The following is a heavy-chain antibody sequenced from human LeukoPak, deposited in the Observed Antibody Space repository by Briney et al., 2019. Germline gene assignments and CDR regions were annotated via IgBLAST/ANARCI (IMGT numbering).Heavy chain of an antibody. CDR3: ARVRSFFYDDSGYYYPKYYFDY. J-gene: IGHJ4*02. D-gene: IGHD3-22*01. CDR1: GFTFTSYW. Sequence: GGSLRLSCVGSGFTFTSYWMTWVRQAPGKGLEWVANVNPDGSEKHYVDSVKGRFTISRDNAKNSLFLQMNSLRAEDTAVYFCARVRSFFYDDSGYYYPKYYFDYWGQGALVTVSS. V-gene: IGHV3-7*01. CDR2: VNPDGSEK.